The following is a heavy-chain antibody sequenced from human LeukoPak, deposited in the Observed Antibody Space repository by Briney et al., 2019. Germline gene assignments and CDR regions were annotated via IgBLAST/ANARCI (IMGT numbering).Heavy chain of an antibody. CDR3: AGSDIAARHKYFQH. Sequence: SETLSLTCTGSGGSISSYYWSWIRQPPGKGLEWIGYIYTSGSTNYNPSLKSRVTISVDASKNKFSLKLSSVTAADTAVYYCAGSDIAARHKYFQHWGQGTLVTVSS. D-gene: IGHD6-6*01. CDR2: IYTSGST. J-gene: IGHJ1*01. V-gene: IGHV4-4*09. CDR1: GGSISSYY.